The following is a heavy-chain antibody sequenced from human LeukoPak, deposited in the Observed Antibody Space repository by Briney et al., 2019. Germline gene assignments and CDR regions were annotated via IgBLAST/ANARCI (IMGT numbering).Heavy chain of an antibody. J-gene: IGHJ5*02. CDR3: ARDPGIEMATIMFDP. D-gene: IGHD5-24*01. Sequence: ASVKVSCKASGYTFTSYGISWVRQAPGQGLEWMGWISAYNGNTNYAQKLQGRVTMTTDTYTSTAYMERRSLRSDDTAVYYCARDPGIEMATIMFDPWGQGTLVTVSS. CDR1: GYTFTSYG. CDR2: ISAYNGNT. V-gene: IGHV1-18*01.